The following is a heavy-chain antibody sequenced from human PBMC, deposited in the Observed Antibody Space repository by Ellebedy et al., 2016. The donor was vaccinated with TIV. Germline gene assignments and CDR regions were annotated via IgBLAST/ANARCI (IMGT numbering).Heavy chain of an antibody. CDR3: ARASTRDGYNFAFDY. CDR1: GFTFSSYS. D-gene: IGHD5-24*01. J-gene: IGHJ4*02. Sequence: GGSLRLSXAASGFTFSSYSMNWVRQAPGKGLEWVSYISSSLNTIKYADSVKGRFTISRDNSKNTLYLQMNSLRAEDTAVYYCARASTRDGYNFAFDYWGQGTLVTVSS. CDR2: ISSSLNTI. V-gene: IGHV3-48*01.